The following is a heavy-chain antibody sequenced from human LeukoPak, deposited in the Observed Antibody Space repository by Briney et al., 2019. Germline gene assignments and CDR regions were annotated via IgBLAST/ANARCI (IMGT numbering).Heavy chain of an antibody. CDR2: IYYSGST. V-gene: IGHV4-59*12. CDR3: ARDVGSTVTTAFDL. D-gene: IGHD4-17*01. J-gene: IGHJ2*01. CDR1: GGSISSYY. Sequence: SETLSLTCTVSGGSISSYYWSWVRQPPWKGLEWIGYIYYSGSTYYNPSLKSRVTISVDTSKNQFSLKLSSVTAADTAVYYCARDVGSTVTTAFDLWGRGTLVTVSS.